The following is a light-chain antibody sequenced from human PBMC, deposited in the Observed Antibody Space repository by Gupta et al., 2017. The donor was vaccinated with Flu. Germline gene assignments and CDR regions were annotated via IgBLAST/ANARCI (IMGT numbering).Light chain of an antibody. CDR2: TSS. CDR3: LQNYGYPYT. Sequence: AIQVTQSPASLSAAVGDRVTITCRASQAIRRDLSWFHQKPGKTPKLLIYTSSNLENGVPSRFSGGGSGTDFTLTISNLQLEDFGTYYCLQNYGYPYTFGQGTKLQIK. V-gene: IGKV1-6*01. J-gene: IGKJ2*01. CDR1: QAIRRD.